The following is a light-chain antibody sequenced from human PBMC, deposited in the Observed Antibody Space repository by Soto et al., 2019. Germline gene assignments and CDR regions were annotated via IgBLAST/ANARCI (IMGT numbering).Light chain of an antibody. J-gene: IGLJ2*01. CDR3: QSFDSHVLGLL. CDR2: SNA. V-gene: IGLV1-40*01. CDR1: NSSLGAGHH. Sequence: QSVLTQPPSVTGAPGQRVTISCSGSNSSLGAGHHVNWYQQFPGSAPKLLIYSNAARPSGVPDRFSGSKSGTSASLAITGLQAEDEADYYCQSFDSHVLGLLFGVGTKLTVL.